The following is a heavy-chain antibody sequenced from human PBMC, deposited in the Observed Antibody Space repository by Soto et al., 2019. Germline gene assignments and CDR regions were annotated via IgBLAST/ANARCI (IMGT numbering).Heavy chain of an antibody. CDR2: ISSNGGST. CDR1: GFTFSSYA. D-gene: IGHD3-22*01. J-gene: IGHJ4*02. CDR3: VKKYYYDTSGYYFAY. V-gene: IGHV3-64D*06. Sequence: ARYLRLSCPASGFTFSSYAMHCVRQARWKGLEYVSAISSNGGSTYYADSVKGRFTISRDHPKNTLYLQMSSLRDEDTAVYYCVKKYYYDTSGYYFAYWRQGTLVTSPQ.